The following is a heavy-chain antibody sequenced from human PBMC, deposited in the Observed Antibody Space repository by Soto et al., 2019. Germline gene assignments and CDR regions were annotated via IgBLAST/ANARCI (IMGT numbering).Heavy chain of an antibody. V-gene: IGHV4-59*01. Sequence: PSETLSLTCTVSGGSISSYYWSWIRQPPGKGLEWIGYIYYSGSTNYNPSLKSRVTISVDTSKNQFSLKLSSVTAADTAVYYCAGPLAVAVVNWFDPWGQGTLVTVSS. J-gene: IGHJ5*02. CDR2: IYYSGST. D-gene: IGHD6-19*01. CDR1: GGSISSYY. CDR3: AGPLAVAVVNWFDP.